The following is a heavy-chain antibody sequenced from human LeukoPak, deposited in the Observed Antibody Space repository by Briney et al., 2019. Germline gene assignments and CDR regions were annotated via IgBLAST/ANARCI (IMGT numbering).Heavy chain of an antibody. J-gene: IGHJ4*02. CDR1: GGSLSSYY. CDR2: IYYSGST. D-gene: IGHD1-26*01. V-gene: IGHV4-59*01. Sequence: EPSETPSLTCTVSGGSLSSYYWSWIRQPPGKGLGWIGYIYYSGSTDYNPSLKSRVTISVDTSKNQFSLNLSSVTAADTAVYYCARAGTYSGSYRFDSWGQGTLVTVSS. CDR3: ARAGTYSGSYRFDS.